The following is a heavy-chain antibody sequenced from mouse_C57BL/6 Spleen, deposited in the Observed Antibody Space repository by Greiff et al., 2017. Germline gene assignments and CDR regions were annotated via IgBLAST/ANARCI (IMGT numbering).Heavy chain of an antibody. J-gene: IGHJ1*03. CDR1: GFNIKDDY. CDR2: IDPENGDT. CDR3: TTLYYGNYVGYFDV. D-gene: IGHD2-1*01. Sequence: EVQLQQSGAELVRPGASVKLSCTASGFNIKDDYMHWVKQRPEQGLEWIGWIDPENGDTEYASKFQGKATMTADKSSNTAYLQLSSLTSEDTAVYYCTTLYYGNYVGYFDVWGTGTTVTVSS. V-gene: IGHV14-4*01.